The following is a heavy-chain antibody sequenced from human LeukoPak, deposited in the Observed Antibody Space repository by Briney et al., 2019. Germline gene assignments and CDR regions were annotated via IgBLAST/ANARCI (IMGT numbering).Heavy chain of an antibody. V-gene: IGHV1-18*01. Sequence: GASVKVSCKASGYTFTSYGISWVRQAPGQGLEWMGWISAYNGNTNYAQKLQGRVTMTTDTSTSTAYMELRRLRSDDTAVYYCARDREYGDYLDAFDIWGQGTMVTVSS. J-gene: IGHJ3*02. D-gene: IGHD4-17*01. CDR3: ARDREYGDYLDAFDI. CDR2: ISAYNGNT. CDR1: GYTFTSYG.